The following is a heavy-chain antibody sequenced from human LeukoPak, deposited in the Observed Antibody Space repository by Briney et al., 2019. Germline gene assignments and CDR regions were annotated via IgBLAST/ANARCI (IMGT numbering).Heavy chain of an antibody. Sequence: ASVKVSCKASGYTFTGYYMHWVRQAPGQGLEWMGWINPNSDGTNYAQKFQGRVTMTRDTSISTAYMELSRLRSDDTAVYYCARREYYYYYMDVWGKGTTVTISS. V-gene: IGHV1-2*02. CDR2: INPNSDGT. CDR3: ARREYYYYYMDV. D-gene: IGHD1-26*01. CDR1: GYTFTGYY. J-gene: IGHJ6*03.